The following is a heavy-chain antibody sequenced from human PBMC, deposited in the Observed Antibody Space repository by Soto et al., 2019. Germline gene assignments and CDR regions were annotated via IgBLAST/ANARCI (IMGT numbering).Heavy chain of an antibody. CDR2: IIDSGGST. V-gene: IGHV3-23*01. CDR1: GFSFSTYS. Sequence: GGSLRLSCAASGFSFSTYSMNWVRQAPGKGLEWVSDIIDSGGSTYYADSVKGRFTISRDNSKSTLYLQMNSLRAEDTALYYCAKGRSYYYYYGVDVWGQGTTLTVSS. CDR3: AKGRSYYYYYGVDV. J-gene: IGHJ6*02.